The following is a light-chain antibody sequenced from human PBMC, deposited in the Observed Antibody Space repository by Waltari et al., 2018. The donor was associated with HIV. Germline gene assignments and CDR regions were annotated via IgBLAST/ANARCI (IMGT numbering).Light chain of an antibody. CDR1: RPNIGAGYG. CDR2: DDN. J-gene: IGLJ1*01. Sequence: QSVLTQPPSASGTPGQRVTGSCTGDRPNIGAGYGVHWYRQLPGTAPKLLIFDDNNRPSGFPNRFSGSKSGTSASLAITGLQAEDEADYYCQSYDSGLSGYVFGAGTKVTVL. V-gene: IGLV1-40*01. CDR3: QSYDSGLSGYV.